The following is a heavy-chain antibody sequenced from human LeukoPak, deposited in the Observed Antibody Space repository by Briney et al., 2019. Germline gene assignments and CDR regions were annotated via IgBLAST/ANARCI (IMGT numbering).Heavy chain of an antibody. Sequence: ASVTVSCKASGYTFTSYYMHWVRQAPGQGLEWMGIINPSGGSTSYAQKFQGRVTMTTDTSTSTAYMELRSLRSDDTAAYYCARDRRSRAPADYWGQGTLVTVSS. CDR1: GYTFTSYY. D-gene: IGHD6-13*01. CDR2: INPSGGST. V-gene: IGHV1-46*01. CDR3: ARDRRSRAPADY. J-gene: IGHJ4*02.